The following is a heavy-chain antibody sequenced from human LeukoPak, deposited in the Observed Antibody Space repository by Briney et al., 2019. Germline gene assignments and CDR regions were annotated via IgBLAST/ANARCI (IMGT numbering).Heavy chain of an antibody. Sequence: ASVTVSCTASGYTFTSYGISWVRQAPGQGLEWMGWISAYNGNTNYAQKLQGRVTMTTDTSTSTAYMELRSLRSDDTAVYYCAREGSGSYYTPDYYYYGMDVWGQGTTVTVSS. J-gene: IGHJ6*02. CDR2: ISAYNGNT. CDR1: GYTFTSYG. CDR3: AREGSGSYYTPDYYYYGMDV. V-gene: IGHV1-18*01. D-gene: IGHD3-10*01.